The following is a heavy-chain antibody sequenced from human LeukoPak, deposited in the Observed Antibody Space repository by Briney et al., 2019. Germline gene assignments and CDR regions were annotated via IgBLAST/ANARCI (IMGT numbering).Heavy chain of an antibody. Sequence: GGSLRLSCAASAFTFTNYDFHWVRQAPGKGLEWVAFIRHDGSDKYYADSVKGRFTISRENSKNTLYLQMNSLRAEDTAVYYCAKGDYGGQGTLVTVSS. CDR1: AFTFTNYD. J-gene: IGHJ4*02. V-gene: IGHV3-30*02. CDR2: IRHDGSDK. CDR3: AKGDY.